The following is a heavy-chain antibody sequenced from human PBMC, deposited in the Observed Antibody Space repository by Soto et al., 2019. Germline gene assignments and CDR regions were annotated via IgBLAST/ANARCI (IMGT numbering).Heavy chain of an antibody. V-gene: IGHV3-21*01. D-gene: IGHD3-10*01. CDR3: ARAVLLWFGEDPNIRYLDY. CDR1: GFTFSSYS. J-gene: IGHJ4*02. Sequence: GGSLRLSCAASGFTFSSYSMNWVRQAPGKGLEWVSSISSSSSYIYYADSVKGRFTISRDNAKNSLYLQMNSLRAEDTAVYYCARAVLLWFGEDPNIRYLDYWGQGTLVTVSS. CDR2: ISSSSSYI.